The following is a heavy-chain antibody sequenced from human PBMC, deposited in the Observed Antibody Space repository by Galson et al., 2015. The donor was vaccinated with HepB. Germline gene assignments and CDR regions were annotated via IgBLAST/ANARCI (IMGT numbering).Heavy chain of an antibody. D-gene: IGHD6-13*01. CDR2: IIPILGIA. CDR3: ARDGVGPGIAAAGTYYYGMDV. Sequence: SVKVSCKASGGTFSSYTISWVRQAPGQGLEWMGRIIPILGIANYAQKFQGRVTITADKSTSTAYMELSSLRSEDTAVYYCARDGVGPGIAAAGTYYYGMDVWGQGTTVTVSS. J-gene: IGHJ6*02. V-gene: IGHV1-69*04. CDR1: GGTFSSYT.